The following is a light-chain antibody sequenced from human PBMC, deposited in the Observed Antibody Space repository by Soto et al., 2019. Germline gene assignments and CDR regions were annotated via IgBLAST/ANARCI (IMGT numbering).Light chain of an antibody. V-gene: IGLV7-43*01. CDR3: SSYTQFSTVV. CDR1: TGAVTSEHY. J-gene: IGLJ3*02. CDR2: STS. Sequence: QAVVTQEPSLTVSPGGTVTLTCASSTGAVTSEHYPTWLQQRPGQAPRALIYSTSNKHSWTPARFSGSLFGGRAALTLSGVQPEDEAEYYCSSYTQFSTVVFGGGTKLTVL.